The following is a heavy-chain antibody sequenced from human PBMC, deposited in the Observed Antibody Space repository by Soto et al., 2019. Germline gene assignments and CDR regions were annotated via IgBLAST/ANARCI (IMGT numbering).Heavy chain of an antibody. J-gene: IGHJ5*02. V-gene: IGHV1-18*01. CDR3: ARESRRYDFWSGYYRANNWFEP. Sequence: ASVKVSCKASGYTFTSYGISWGRQAPGQGLEWMGWISAYNGNTNYAQKLRGRVTMTTDTSTRTAYMELRSLRSDDTAVYYCARESRRYDFWSGYYRANNWFEPWGQLTMVTVSS. D-gene: IGHD3-3*01. CDR2: ISAYNGNT. CDR1: GYTFTSYG.